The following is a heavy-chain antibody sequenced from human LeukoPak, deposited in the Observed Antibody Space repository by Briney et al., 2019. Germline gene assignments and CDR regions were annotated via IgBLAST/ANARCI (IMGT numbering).Heavy chain of an antibody. CDR2: ISESSITI. CDR1: GFTFNDYS. J-gene: IGHJ4*02. CDR3: ARRFDS. Sequence: GGSLRLSCAASGFTFNDYSMNWVRQAPGKGLEWVSYISESSITISYGDSVRGRFTISRDNAKNSIYLQMNSLRDEDTAVYYCARRFDSWGQGTLVTVPS. V-gene: IGHV3-48*02.